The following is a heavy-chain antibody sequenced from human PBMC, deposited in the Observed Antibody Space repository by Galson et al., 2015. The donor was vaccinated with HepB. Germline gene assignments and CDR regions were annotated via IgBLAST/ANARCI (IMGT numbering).Heavy chain of an antibody. J-gene: IGHJ4*02. V-gene: IGHV3-21*01. CDR3: ARVPYADFEDLGLGYFDY. Sequence: SLRLSCAASGFTFSDYSIHWVRQAPGKGLEWVSSISSSSNYIYYADSVKGRFTISRDNAKNSLYLQMNSLKVEDTAVYYCARVPYADFEDLGLGYFDYWGQGTRVTVSS. D-gene: IGHD4-17*01. CDR2: ISSSSNYI. CDR1: GFTFSDYS.